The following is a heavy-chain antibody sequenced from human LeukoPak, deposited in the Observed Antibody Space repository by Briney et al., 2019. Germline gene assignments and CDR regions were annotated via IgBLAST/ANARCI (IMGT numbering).Heavy chain of an antibody. CDR2: ISAYNGNT. J-gene: IGHJ3*02. V-gene: IGHV1-18*01. Sequence: ASVKVSCKASGYTFTSYGISWVRQAPGRGLEWMGWISAYNGNTNYAQKLQGRVTMTTDTSTSTAYMELRSLRSDDTAVYYCARAPWEVVAATGVDLDIWGQGTMVTVSS. CDR1: GYTFTSYG. D-gene: IGHD2-15*01. CDR3: ARAPWEVVAATGVDLDI.